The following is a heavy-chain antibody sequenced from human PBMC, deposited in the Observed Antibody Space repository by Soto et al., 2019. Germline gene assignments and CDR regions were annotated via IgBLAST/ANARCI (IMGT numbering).Heavy chain of an antibody. Sequence: ASVKVSCKASGYTFTSYGISWVRQAPGQGLEWMGWISAYNGNTNYAQKLQGRVTMTTDTSTSTAYMELRSLRSDNTAVYYCARTTYCSGGSCYSAFDIWGQGTMVTVSS. CDR2: ISAYNGNT. V-gene: IGHV1-18*01. D-gene: IGHD2-15*01. CDR1: GYTFTSYG. J-gene: IGHJ3*02. CDR3: ARTTYCSGGSCYSAFDI.